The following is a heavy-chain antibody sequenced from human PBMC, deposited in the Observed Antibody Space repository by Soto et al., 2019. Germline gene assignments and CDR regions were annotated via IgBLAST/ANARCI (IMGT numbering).Heavy chain of an antibody. Sequence: SETLSLTCTVSGGSISSYYWSWIRQPPGKGLEWIGYIYYSGSTNYNPSLKSRVTISVDTSKNQFSLKLSSVTAADTAVYYCARGAARPGTYYYYYYMDVWGKGTTVTVSS. CDR2: IYYSGST. CDR3: ARGAARPGTYYYYYYMDV. D-gene: IGHD6-6*01. CDR1: GGSISSYY. V-gene: IGHV4-59*01. J-gene: IGHJ6*03.